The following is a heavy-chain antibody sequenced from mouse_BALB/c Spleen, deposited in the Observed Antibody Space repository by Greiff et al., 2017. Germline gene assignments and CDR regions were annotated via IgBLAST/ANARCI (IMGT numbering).Heavy chain of an antibody. Sequence: EVQRVESGGGLVKPGGSLKLSCAASGFTFSSYAMSWVRQTPEKRLEWVASISSGGSTYYPDSVKGRFTISRDNARNILYLQMSSLRSEDTAMYYCARGGGLRAMDYWGQGTSVTVSS. D-gene: IGHD3-1*01. J-gene: IGHJ4*01. V-gene: IGHV5-6-5*01. CDR3: ARGGGLRAMDY. CDR2: ISSGGST. CDR1: GFTFSSYA.